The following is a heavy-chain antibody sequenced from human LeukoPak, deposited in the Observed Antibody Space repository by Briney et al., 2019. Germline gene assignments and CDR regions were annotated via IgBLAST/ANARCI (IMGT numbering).Heavy chain of an antibody. CDR3: ARERSGSYYQWYFDL. CDR2: VYNGGST. CDR1: GGSISNYF. J-gene: IGHJ2*01. Sequence: PSETLSLTCTVSGGSISNYFWNWIRQSPGKRLEWIGFVYNGGSTNYSPSLKNRVTMSVDTSKNQFSLKMSYVTAADTAMYYCARERSGSYYQWYFDLWGRGTLVTVSS. D-gene: IGHD1-26*01. V-gene: IGHV4-59*01.